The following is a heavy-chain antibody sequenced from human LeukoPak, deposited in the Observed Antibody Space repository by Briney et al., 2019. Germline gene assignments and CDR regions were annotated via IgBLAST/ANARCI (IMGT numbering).Heavy chain of an antibody. J-gene: IGHJ4*02. CDR2: ISTYNPNT. Sequence: ASVKVSCKASGGTFSSYVISWVRQAPGQGLEWMGWISTYNPNTNYAQKFQGRVTMTTDTSTSTVYMELRSLRSDDTAVYYCARSPARGYDILTNYNDYWGQGTLVTVSS. V-gene: IGHV1-18*01. D-gene: IGHD3-9*01. CDR3: ARSPARGYDILTNYNDY. CDR1: GGTFSSYV.